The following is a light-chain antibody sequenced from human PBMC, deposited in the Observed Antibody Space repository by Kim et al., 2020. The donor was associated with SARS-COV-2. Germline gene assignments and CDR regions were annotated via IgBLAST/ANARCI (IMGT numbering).Light chain of an antibody. V-gene: IGKV1-39*01. Sequence: DIQMTQSPSSLSASVGDRVTITCRASQSISSYLNWYQQKPGKAPKLLIYDASSLQSGVPSRFSGSGSGTDFTLTISSLQPEDFATYYCQQSYSTPETFGQGTKLEI. J-gene: IGKJ2*01. CDR1: QSISSY. CDR3: QQSYSTPET. CDR2: DAS.